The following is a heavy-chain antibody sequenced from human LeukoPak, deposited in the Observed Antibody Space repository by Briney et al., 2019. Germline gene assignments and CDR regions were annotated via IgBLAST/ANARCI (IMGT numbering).Heavy chain of an antibody. Sequence: ASVKVSCKASGYTFTSYGIRWVRQAPGQGLEWMGWISAYNGNTNYAQKLQGRVTMTTDTSTSTAYMELRSLRSDDTAVYYCARVLGSSGWYFLTNFDYWGQGTLVTVSS. CDR1: GYTFTSYG. V-gene: IGHV1-18*01. CDR3: ARVLGSSGWYFLTNFDY. D-gene: IGHD6-19*01. CDR2: ISAYNGNT. J-gene: IGHJ4*02.